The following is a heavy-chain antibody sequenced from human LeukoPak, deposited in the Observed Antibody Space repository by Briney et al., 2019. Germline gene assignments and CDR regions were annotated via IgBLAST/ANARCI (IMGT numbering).Heavy chain of an antibody. CDR3: ATTTSNSGYYYVFDY. CDR1: GYTLTELS. D-gene: IGHD3-22*01. CDR2: FDPEDGET. J-gene: IGHJ4*02. Sequence: ASVKVSCKVSGYTLTELSMHWVRQAPGKGLEWMGGFDPEDGETICAQKFQGRVTMTEDTSTDTAYMELSSLRSEDTAVYYCATTTSNSGYYYVFDYWGQGTLVTVSS. V-gene: IGHV1-24*01.